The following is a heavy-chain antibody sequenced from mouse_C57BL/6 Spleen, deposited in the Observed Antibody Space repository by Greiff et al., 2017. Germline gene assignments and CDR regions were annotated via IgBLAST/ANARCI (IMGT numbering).Heavy chain of an antibody. CDR1: GYTFTSYW. CDR3: ARNWDWYFDV. Sequence: QVQLQQPGAELVRPGSSVKLSCKASGYTFTSYWMHWVKQRPIQGLEWIGNIDPSDSETHYNQKFKDKATLTVDKSSSTAYMQLSSLTSEDSAVXYCARNWDWYFDVWGTGTTVTVSS. D-gene: IGHD4-1*01. CDR2: IDPSDSET. V-gene: IGHV1-52*01. J-gene: IGHJ1*03.